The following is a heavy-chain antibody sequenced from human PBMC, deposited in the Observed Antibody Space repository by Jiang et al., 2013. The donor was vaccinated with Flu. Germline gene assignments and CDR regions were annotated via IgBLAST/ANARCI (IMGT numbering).Heavy chain of an antibody. Sequence: SGAEVKKPGSSVKVSCKASGGSFNTYSINWVRQAPGQGLEWIGGIIPIFGRANYAQKFQDRVTITAVQSTSTAYMELSSLRSEDTAVYYCARASSDCSSASCPFAYWGQGTLVTVSS. CDR2: IIPIFGRA. CDR3: ARASSDCSSASCPFAY. V-gene: IGHV1-69*01. CDR1: GGSFNTYS. J-gene: IGHJ4*02. D-gene: IGHD2-2*01.